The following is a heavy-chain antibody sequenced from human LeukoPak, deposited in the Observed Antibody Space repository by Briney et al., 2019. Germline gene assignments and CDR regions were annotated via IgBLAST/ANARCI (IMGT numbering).Heavy chain of an antibody. D-gene: IGHD4-11*01. CDR3: ARVPGGMTTVPFDY. CDR2: IYPADSDT. Sequence: GESLKISCKGSGYSFTNCWIGWGRQMPGKGLEWMGIIYPADSDTRYIPSFEGQVTISADKSINTAYLQWSSLKASDTAMYYCARVPGGMTTVPFDYWGQGTLVTVSS. CDR1: GYSFTNCW. J-gene: IGHJ4*02. V-gene: IGHV5-51*01.